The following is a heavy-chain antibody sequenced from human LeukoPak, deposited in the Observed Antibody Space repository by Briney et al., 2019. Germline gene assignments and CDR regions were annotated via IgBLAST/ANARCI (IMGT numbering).Heavy chain of an antibody. J-gene: IGHJ4*02. V-gene: IGHV3-7*01. CDR3: ARVVVGATGVDY. CDR2: IKQDGSEK. CDR1: GFTFSSYR. Sequence: GGSLRLSCAASGFTFSSYRMSWVRQAPGKGLEWVANIKQDGSEKYYVDSVRGRFAISRDNAKNSLYLQTNSLRAEDTAVYYCARVVVGATGVDYWGQGTLVTVSS. D-gene: IGHD1-26*01.